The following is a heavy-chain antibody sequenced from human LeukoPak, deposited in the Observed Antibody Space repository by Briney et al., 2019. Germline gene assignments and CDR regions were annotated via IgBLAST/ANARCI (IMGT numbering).Heavy chain of an antibody. D-gene: IGHD3-10*01. Sequence: QTGGTLRLSCAASGFTFSSHGMSWVRQAPGKGLEYVSAISSNGSSTYYANSVKGRFTISRDNSKNTLYLQMGSLRAEDMAVYYCARVDSPGSGSYYLDYWGQGTLVTVSS. CDR2: ISSNGSST. V-gene: IGHV3-64*01. J-gene: IGHJ4*02. CDR1: GFTFSSHG. CDR3: ARVDSPGSGSYYLDY.